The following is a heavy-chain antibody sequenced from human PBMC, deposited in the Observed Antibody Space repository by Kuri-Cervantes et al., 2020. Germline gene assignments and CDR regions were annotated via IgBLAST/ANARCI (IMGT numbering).Heavy chain of an antibody. J-gene: IGHJ4*02. D-gene: IGHD5-24*01. CDR2: INHSGNT. CDR3: ARVADGYYNGYYFDF. V-gene: IGHV4-34*01. Sequence: GSLRLSCGVYGASFSSFYWSWIRQPPGKGLEWIGEINHSGNTFYNPSLKSRVTISVDTSNNQFSLELSSVTAADTAVYYCARVADGYYNGYYFDFWGQGTLVTVSS. CDR1: GASFSSFY.